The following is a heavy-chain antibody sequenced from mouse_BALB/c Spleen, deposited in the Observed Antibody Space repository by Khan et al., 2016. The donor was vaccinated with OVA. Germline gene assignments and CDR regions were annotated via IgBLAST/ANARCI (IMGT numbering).Heavy chain of an antibody. CDR2: ISSGGDYT. D-gene: IGHD4-1*01. V-gene: IGHV5-6*01. CDR1: GFTFSSYG. Sequence: EVELVESGGDLVKPGGSLKLSCAASGFTFSSYGMSWVRQTPDKRLEWVATISSGGDYTYYPDSVKGRFTISRDTAKNTLYLQMSSLKSEDTAMYYCASHLTGSFAYWGQGTLVTVSA. J-gene: IGHJ3*01. CDR3: ASHLTGSFAY.